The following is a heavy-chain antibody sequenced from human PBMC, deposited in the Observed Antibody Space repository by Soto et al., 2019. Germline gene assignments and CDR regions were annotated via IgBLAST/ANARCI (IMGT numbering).Heavy chain of an antibody. V-gene: IGHV3-30*18. J-gene: IGHJ4*02. CDR3: AKDSAVTGAWYFDY. CDR2: ISYDGSNK. D-gene: IGHD4-17*01. Sequence: GGSLRLSCAASGFTFSSYGMHWVRQAPGKGLEWVAVISYDGSNKYYADSVKGRFTISRDKSKNTLYLQMNSLRAEDTAVYYCAKDSAVTGAWYFDYWGQGTLVTVSS. CDR1: GFTFSSYG.